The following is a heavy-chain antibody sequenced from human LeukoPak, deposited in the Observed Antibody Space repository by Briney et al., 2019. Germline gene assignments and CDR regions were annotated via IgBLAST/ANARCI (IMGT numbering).Heavy chain of an antibody. D-gene: IGHD6-19*01. V-gene: IGHV1-18*04. CDR2: ISAYNGNT. J-gene: IGHJ4*02. CDR3: ARDGSGSGWFYYFDY. Sequence: ASVKVCSKASGYTFTSYGISWVRQAPGQGLEWMGWISAYNGNTNYAQKLQGRVTMTTDTSTSTAYMELRSLRSDDTAVYYCARDGSGSGWFYYFDYWGQGTLVTVSS. CDR1: GYTFTSYG.